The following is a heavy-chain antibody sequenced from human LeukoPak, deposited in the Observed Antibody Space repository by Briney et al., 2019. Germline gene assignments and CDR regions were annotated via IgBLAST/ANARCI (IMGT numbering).Heavy chain of an antibody. J-gene: IGHJ6*02. D-gene: IGHD4-17*01. CDR1: GFTFSSYA. CDR3: AKGLTTVTPYYYYYGMDV. V-gene: IGHV3-23*01. Sequence: GGSLRLSCAASGFTFSSYAMSWVRQAPGKGLEWVSAISGSGGSTYYADSVKGRFTISRDNSKNTLYLQMNSLRAEDTAVYYCAKGLTTVTPYYYYYGMDVWGQGTTVTVSS. CDR2: ISGSGGST.